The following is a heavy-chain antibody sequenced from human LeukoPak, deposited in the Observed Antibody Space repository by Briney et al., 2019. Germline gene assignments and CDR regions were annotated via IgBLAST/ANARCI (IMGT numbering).Heavy chain of an antibody. CDR2: INSDGSST. J-gene: IGHJ2*01. Sequence: GGSLRVSCAASGFTFSDYWMHWVRQAPGKGLVWVSRINSDGSSTSYADSVKGRFTISRDNAKNTLYLQMNSLRAEDTAVYYCARDVRWYCSSTSCWYFDPWGRGTLVTVSS. CDR3: ARDVRWYCSSTSCWYFDP. V-gene: IGHV3-74*01. CDR1: GFTFSDYW. D-gene: IGHD2-2*01.